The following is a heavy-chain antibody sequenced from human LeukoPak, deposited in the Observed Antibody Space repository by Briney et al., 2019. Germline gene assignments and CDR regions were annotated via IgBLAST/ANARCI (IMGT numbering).Heavy chain of an antibody. J-gene: IGHJ5*02. CDR1: GGSISSSNW. Sequence: PSGTLSLTCAVSGGSISSSNWWSWVRQPPGKGLEWIGEIYHSGSTNYNPSLKSRVTISVDKSKNQFSLKLSSVTAADTAVYYCARDHSSGWYRGWFDPWGQGTLVTVSS. CDR2: IYHSGST. CDR3: ARDHSSGWYRGWFDP. D-gene: IGHD6-19*01. V-gene: IGHV4-4*02.